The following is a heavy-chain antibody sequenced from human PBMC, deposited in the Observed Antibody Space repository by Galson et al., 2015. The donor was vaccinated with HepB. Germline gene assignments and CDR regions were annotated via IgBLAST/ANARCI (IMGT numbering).Heavy chain of an antibody. D-gene: IGHD6-19*01. CDR2: IHYSGST. Sequence: ETLSLTCTVSGGSISSYYWSWIRQPPGKGLEWIGYIHYSGSTNYNPSLKSRVTISVDTSKNQFSLKLSSVTAADTAVYYCARGGSGWYYFDYWGQGTLVTVSS. CDR1: GGSISSYY. J-gene: IGHJ4*02. V-gene: IGHV4-59*01. CDR3: ARGGSGWYYFDY.